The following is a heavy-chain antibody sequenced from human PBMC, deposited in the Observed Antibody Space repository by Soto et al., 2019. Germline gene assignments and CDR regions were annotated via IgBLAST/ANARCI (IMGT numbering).Heavy chain of an antibody. D-gene: IGHD3-3*01. V-gene: IGHV4-39*01. J-gene: IGHJ5*02. CDR2: IYYSGST. Sequence: PSETLSLTCTVSGGSISSSSYYWGWIRQPPGKGLEWIGSIYYSGSTYYNPSLKSRVTISVGTSKNQFSLKLSSVTAADTAVYYCATIALDQDYDWWSGYFPPNWFDPWGQGTLVNVS. CDR3: ATIALDQDYDWWSGYFPPNWFDP. CDR1: GGSISSSSYY.